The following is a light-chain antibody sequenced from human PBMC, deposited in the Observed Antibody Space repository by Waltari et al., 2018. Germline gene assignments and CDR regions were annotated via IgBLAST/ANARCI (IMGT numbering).Light chain of an antibody. Sequence: DVVMTQSPLSLPVTLGQPASISCRSSQSLVYIDGNTYLHWFQQRPGQSPRRLIYMVSNPAAWVPYRFSGSGSGTDFTLKISGVEAEDVGVYFCMQGAHWPWTFGQGTKVEIK. J-gene: IGKJ1*01. CDR2: MVS. V-gene: IGKV2-30*01. CDR3: MQGAHWPWT. CDR1: QSLVYIDGNTY.